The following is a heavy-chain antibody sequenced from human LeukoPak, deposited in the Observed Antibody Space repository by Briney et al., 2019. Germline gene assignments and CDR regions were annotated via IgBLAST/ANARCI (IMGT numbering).Heavy chain of an antibody. CDR3: ARSLGDD. D-gene: IGHD3-16*01. CDR1: ELTFSTYW. CDR2: INQNGREK. Sequence: GGYLRLSCEVSELTFSTYWMTWVRQAPGKGLGWVASINQNGREKYYVDSVKGRFTISRDNAKDSLYLQMNSLRDEDTAVYYCARSLGDDWGQGTLVTVFS. V-gene: IGHV3-7*01. J-gene: IGHJ4*02.